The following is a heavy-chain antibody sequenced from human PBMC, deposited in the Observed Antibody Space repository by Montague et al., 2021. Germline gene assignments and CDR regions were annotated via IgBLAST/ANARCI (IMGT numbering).Heavy chain of an antibody. J-gene: IGHJ3*02. CDR2: IYYSGST. CDR1: GGSISSFY. V-gene: IGHV4-59*13. D-gene: IGHD2-21*01. CDR3: SRSRRGTLRVARLVYAFDI. Sequence: SETLSLTCTVFGGSISSFYWCWIRHPPRTGLEWIGNIYYSGSTNSNSSLKSRVTITEEPSKYPFSLTLSSVTAAATAVYDCSRSRRGTLRVARLVYAFDIWGQGTMVTVSS.